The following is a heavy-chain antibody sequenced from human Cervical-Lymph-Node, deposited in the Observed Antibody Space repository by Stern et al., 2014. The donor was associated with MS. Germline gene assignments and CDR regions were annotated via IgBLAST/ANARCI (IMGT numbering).Heavy chain of an antibody. D-gene: IGHD6-19*01. CDR3: ARGYSSGWYAGSDY. V-gene: IGHV3-11*06. Sequence: VQLVESGGGLVKPGGSLRLSCAASGFSFSDYYMSWIRQAPGKGLEWGTYISGSTSYTKYADSVKGRFTISRDNTKNSLYLQMNSLSAEDTAVYYCARGYSSGWYAGSDYWGHGSLVTVSS. CDR1: GFSFSDYY. J-gene: IGHJ4*01. CDR2: ISGSTSYT.